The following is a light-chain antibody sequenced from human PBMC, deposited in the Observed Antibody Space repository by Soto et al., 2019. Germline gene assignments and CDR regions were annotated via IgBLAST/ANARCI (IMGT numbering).Light chain of an antibody. CDR3: QHYNNWWT. CDR2: GAS. V-gene: IGKV3-15*01. J-gene: IGKJ1*01. CDR1: QSVSSN. Sequence: EIVMTQSPATLSVSPGERATLSCRASQSVSSNLAWYQQKPGQAPRLLIYGASTRAAGIPARFSASGSGAEFTLTISSLQSEDFAVYYCQHYNNWWTFGQGNKVEIK.